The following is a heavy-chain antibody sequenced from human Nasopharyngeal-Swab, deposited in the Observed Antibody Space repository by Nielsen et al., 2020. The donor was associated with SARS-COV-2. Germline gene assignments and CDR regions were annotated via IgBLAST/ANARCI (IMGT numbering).Heavy chain of an antibody. Sequence: GESLKISCAASGFTFSSYWMHWVRQAPGKGLVWVSRINSDGSSTSYADSVKGRFTISRDNAKNTLYLQMNSLRAEDTAVYYCARDGYYDSSGYSYFDYWGQGTLVTVSS. CDR3: ARDGYYDSSGYSYFDY. CDR2: INSDGSST. D-gene: IGHD3-22*01. J-gene: IGHJ4*02. CDR1: GFTFSSYW. V-gene: IGHV3-74*01.